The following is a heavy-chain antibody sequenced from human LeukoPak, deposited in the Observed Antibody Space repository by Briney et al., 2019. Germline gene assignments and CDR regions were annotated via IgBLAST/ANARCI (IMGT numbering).Heavy chain of an antibody. CDR3: ARQGTTVAQISYYYYGMDV. CDR1: GGSISSHS. Sequence: SETLSLTCTVSGGSISSHSWNWIRQPPGKGLEWIGYIYYSGSTNYNPSLKSRVTISVDTSKNQFSLKLSSVTAADTAVYYCARQGTTVAQISYYYYGMDVWGQGTTVTVSS. J-gene: IGHJ6*02. CDR2: IYYSGST. D-gene: IGHD1/OR15-1a*01. V-gene: IGHV4-59*08.